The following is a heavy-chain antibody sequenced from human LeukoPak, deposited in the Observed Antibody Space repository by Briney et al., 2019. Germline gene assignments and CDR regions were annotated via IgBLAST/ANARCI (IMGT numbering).Heavy chain of an antibody. CDR3: ARVGDHHHGNFDL. Sequence: PGGSLTLSCAASGFSVGTKYMNWVRQAPGKGLEWISILYSGGDTYYADSVKGRFTISRDNSRNTLSLQMNSLRVEDTAVYYCARVGDHHHGNFDLWGRGTLVTVSS. V-gene: IGHV3-53*01. J-gene: IGHJ2*01. D-gene: IGHD3-10*01. CDR2: LYSGGDT. CDR1: GFSVGTKY.